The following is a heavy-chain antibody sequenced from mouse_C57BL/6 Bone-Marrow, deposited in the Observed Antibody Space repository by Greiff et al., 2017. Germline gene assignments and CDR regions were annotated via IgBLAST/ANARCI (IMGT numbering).Heavy chain of an antibody. CDR3: TRGQLWGWFAY. Sequence: QVQLKESGAELVRPGASVTLSCKASGYTFTDYEMHWVKQTPVHGLEWIGAIDPETGGTAYNQKFKGKAILTADKSSSTAYMELRSLTSEDSAVYYCTRGQLWGWFAYWGQGTLVTVSA. V-gene: IGHV1-15*01. CDR1: GYTFTDYE. J-gene: IGHJ3*01. CDR2: IDPETGGT. D-gene: IGHD6-1*01.